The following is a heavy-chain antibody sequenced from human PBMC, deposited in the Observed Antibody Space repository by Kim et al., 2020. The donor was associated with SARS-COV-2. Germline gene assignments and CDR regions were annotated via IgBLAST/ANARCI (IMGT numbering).Heavy chain of an antibody. CDR3: ARGGLHLLLLIPGDYGDL. CDR2: ITSDGAYT. V-gene: IGHV3-64*01. Sequence: GGSLRLSCAASGFTFNSFIMHWVRQAPGKGLEYVASITSDGAYTFYANSVKDRFTISRDNSKNTVYLQMGSLRTDDMAVYYCARGGLHLLLLIPGDYGDLWGQESRVTVSS. CDR1: GFTFNSFI. D-gene: IGHD2-15*01. J-gene: IGHJ4*02.